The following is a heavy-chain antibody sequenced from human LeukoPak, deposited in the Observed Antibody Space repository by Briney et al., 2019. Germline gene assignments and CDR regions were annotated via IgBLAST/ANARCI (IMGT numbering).Heavy chain of an antibody. D-gene: IGHD5-12*01. CDR3: ARAAKTDIVATISEGGCYFDY. J-gene: IGHJ4*02. V-gene: IGHV4-34*01. CDR1: GGSFSGYY. Sequence: ETLSLTCAVYGGSFSGYYWSWIRQPPGKGLEWIGEINHSGSTNYNPSLKSRVTISVDTSKNQFSLKLNSVTAADSAVYYCARAAKTDIVATISEGGCYFDYWGQGTLVTVSS. CDR2: INHSGST.